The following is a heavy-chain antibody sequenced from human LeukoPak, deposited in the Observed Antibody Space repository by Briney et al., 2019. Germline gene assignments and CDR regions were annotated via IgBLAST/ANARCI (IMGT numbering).Heavy chain of an antibody. CDR1: GGSVGSAGYY. D-gene: IGHD1-26*01. J-gene: IGHJ4*02. CDR2: IYYIRNT. CDR3: ARTQSQSGSYRYYFGY. Sequence: PSETLSLTCTVSGGSVGSAGYYWSWIRQPPGGGLEWIGYIYYIRNTNYNPSLKSRVTLSLDPSKNQFSLKLNSVTAADTAVYYCARTQSQSGSYRYYFGYWGQGTLVTVSS. V-gene: IGHV4-61*08.